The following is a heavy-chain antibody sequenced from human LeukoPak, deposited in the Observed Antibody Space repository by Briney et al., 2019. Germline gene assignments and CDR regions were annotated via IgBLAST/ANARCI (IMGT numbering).Heavy chain of an antibody. CDR1: GGSFSGYY. J-gene: IGHJ5*02. D-gene: IGHD3-10*01. CDR3: ARDTGPRYMVRGVT. V-gene: IGHV4-34*01. CDR2: INHSGST. Sequence: SETLSLTCAVYGGSFSGYYWSWIRQPPGKGLEWIGEINHSGSTNYNPSLKSRVTISVDTSKNQFSLKLSSVTAADTAVYYCARDTGPRYMVRGVTWGQGTLVTVSS.